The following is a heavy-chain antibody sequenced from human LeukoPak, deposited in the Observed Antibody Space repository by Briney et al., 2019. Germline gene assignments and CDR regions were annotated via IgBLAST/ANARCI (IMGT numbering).Heavy chain of an antibody. D-gene: IGHD7-27*01. CDR3: VRRLGICD. V-gene: IGHV3-53*01. CDR2: LHSGGST. CDR1: GLAVSSNY. J-gene: IGHJ4*02. Sequence: VGSLRLSCAASGLAVSSNYMSWGRQAPGERLEWVSVLHSGGSTYSADSVKSRFTISRDNSKNTLYLQMNSLRAEDTAVYYCVRRLGICDWDQGTLVTVSS.